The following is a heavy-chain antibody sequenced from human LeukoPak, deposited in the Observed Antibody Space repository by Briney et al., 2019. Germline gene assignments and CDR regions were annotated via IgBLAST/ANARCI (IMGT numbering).Heavy chain of an antibody. J-gene: IGHJ6*02. CDR2: MNPNSGNT. CDR1: GYTFTSYD. D-gene: IGHD5-18*01. Sequence: GASVKVSCKASGYTFTSYDINWVRQATGQGLEWMGWMNPNSGNTGYAQKFQGRVTMTRNTSISTAYMELSSLRSEDTAVYYCASPRRGYSYGSDGMDVWGQGTTVTVSS. V-gene: IGHV1-8*02. CDR3: ASPRRGYSYGSDGMDV.